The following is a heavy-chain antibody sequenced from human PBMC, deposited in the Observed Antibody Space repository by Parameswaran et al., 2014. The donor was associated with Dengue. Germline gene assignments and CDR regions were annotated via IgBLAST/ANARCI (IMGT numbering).Heavy chain of an antibody. CDR3: ARSSREGFD. V-gene: IGHV4-34*01. J-gene: IGHJ4*02. CDR2: INHSGST. D-gene: IGHD6-6*01. Sequence: RWIRQPPGKGLEWIGEINHSGSTNYNPSLKSRVTISVDTSKNQFSLKLSSVTAADTAVYYCARSSREGFDWGQGTLVTVSS.